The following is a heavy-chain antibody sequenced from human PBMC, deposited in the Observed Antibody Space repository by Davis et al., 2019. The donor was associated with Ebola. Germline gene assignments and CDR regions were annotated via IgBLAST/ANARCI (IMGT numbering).Heavy chain of an antibody. CDR1: GFTFDDYA. Sequence: PGGSLRLSCAASGFTFDDYAMHWVRQAPGKGLEWVSGISWNSGSIGYADSVKGRFTISRDNAKNSLYLQMNSLRAEDTALYYCAKGEPAGYSSSWSPYYFDYWGQGTLVTVSS. CDR2: ISWNSGSI. V-gene: IGHV3-9*01. CDR3: AKGEPAGYSSSWSPYYFDY. D-gene: IGHD6-13*01. J-gene: IGHJ4*02.